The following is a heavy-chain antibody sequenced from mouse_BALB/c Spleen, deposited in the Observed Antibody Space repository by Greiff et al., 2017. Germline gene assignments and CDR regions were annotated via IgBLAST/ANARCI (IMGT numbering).Heavy chain of an antibody. CDR1: GFTFSDYY. J-gene: IGHJ4*01. V-gene: IGHV5-4*02. D-gene: IGHD2-4*01. Sequence: EVKVVESGGGLVKPGGSLKLSCAASGFTFSDYYMYWVRQTPEKRLEWVATISDGGSYTYYPDSVKGRFTISRDNAKNNLYLQMSSLKSEDTAMYYCAREDYDVAMDYWGQGTSVTVSS. CDR2: ISDGGSYT. CDR3: AREDYDVAMDY.